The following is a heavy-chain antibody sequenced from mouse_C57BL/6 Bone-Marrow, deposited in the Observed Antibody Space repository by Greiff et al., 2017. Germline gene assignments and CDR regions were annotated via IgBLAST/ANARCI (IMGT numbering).Heavy chain of an antibody. CDR3: ARDWDYYGSSYDYFDY. CDR1: GFTFSSYA. CDR2: ISDGGSYT. J-gene: IGHJ2*01. D-gene: IGHD1-1*01. Sequence: EVQLQQSGGGLVKPGGSLKLSCAASGFTFSSYAMSWVRQTPEKRLEWVATISDGGSYTYYPDNVKGRFTISRDNAKNNLYLQMSHLKSEDTAMYYCARDWDYYGSSYDYFDYWGQGTTLTVSS. V-gene: IGHV5-4*01.